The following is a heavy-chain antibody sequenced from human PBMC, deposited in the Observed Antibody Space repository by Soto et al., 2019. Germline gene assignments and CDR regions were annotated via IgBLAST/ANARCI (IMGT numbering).Heavy chain of an antibody. CDR1: GYTFTSYD. CDR3: ARGISDFWSGYYPWFDP. V-gene: IGHV1-8*01. D-gene: IGHD3-3*01. J-gene: IGHJ5*02. CDR2: MNPNSGNT. Sequence: GASVKVSCKASGYTFTSYDINWVRQATGQGLEWMGWMNPNSGNTGYAQKFQGRVTMTRNTSISTAYMELGSLRSEDTAVYYCARGISDFWSGYYPWFDPWGQGTLVTVSS.